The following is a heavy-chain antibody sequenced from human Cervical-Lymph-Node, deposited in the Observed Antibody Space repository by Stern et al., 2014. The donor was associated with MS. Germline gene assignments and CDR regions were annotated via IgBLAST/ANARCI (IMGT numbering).Heavy chain of an antibody. D-gene: IGHD6-19*01. J-gene: IGHJ4*02. Sequence: VQLVESGGGVVQPGRSLRLPCAGSGFTFSTYGMHWVRQAPGKGLEWVALISHDGSKKYYVDSVKGRFTISRDNSKNTMYVHMNSLRDEDTAVYYCAKDRGSGWSLDNWGQGTLVIVSS. CDR3: AKDRGSGWSLDN. CDR1: GFTFSTYG. CDR2: ISHDGSKK. V-gene: IGHV3-30*18.